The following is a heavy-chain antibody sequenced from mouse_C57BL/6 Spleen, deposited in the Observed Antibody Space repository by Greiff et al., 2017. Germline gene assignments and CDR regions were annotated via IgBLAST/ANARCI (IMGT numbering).Heavy chain of an antibody. CDR3: ARRQAAQAPWFAY. CDR1: GYTFTSYW. D-gene: IGHD3-2*02. CDR2: IDPSDSYT. V-gene: IGHV1-50*01. Sequence: QVQLQQPGAELVKPGASVKLSCKASGYTFTSYWMQWVKQRPEQGLEWIGEIDPSDSYTNYNQKFKGKATLTVDTSSSTAYMQLSSLTSEDSAVYYCARRQAAQAPWFAYWGQGTLVTVSA. J-gene: IGHJ3*01.